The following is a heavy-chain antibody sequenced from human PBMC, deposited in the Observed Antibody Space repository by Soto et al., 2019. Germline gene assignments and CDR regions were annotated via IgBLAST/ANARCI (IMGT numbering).Heavy chain of an antibody. CDR1: GGSISSGGYY. CDR2: IYYSGST. J-gene: IGHJ5*02. CDR3: ARFCQTGGQKVVPAAIMEHNWFDP. Sequence: PSETLSLTCTVSGGSISSGGYYWSWIRQHPGKGLEWIGYIYYSGSTYYNPSLKSRVTISVDTSKNQFSLKLSSVTAADTAVYYCARFCQTGGQKVVPAAIMEHNWFDPWGQGTLVTVSS. V-gene: IGHV4-31*03. D-gene: IGHD2-2*01.